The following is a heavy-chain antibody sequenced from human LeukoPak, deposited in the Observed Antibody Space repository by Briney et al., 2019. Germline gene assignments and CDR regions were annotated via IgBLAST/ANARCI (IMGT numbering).Heavy chain of an antibody. D-gene: IGHD3-10*01. CDR3: ARGSGPRITMVRGTLRRDYYFDY. Sequence: ASVKVSCKASGYTFTSYDINWVRQATGQGLEWMGWMNPNSGNTGYAQKFQGRVTMTRNTSISTAYMELSSLRSEDTAVYYCARGSGPRITMVRGTLRRDYYFDYWGQGTLVTVSS. J-gene: IGHJ4*02. CDR2: MNPNSGNT. V-gene: IGHV1-8*01. CDR1: GYTFTSYD.